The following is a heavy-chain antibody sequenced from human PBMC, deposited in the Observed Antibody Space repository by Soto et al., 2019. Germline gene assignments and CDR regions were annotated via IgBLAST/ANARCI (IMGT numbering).Heavy chain of an antibody. CDR2: IYHSGST. CDR1: GGSISGGSYY. CDR3: ARSVSFGEADS. Sequence: QVQLQESGPGLVKPSEPLYLTCSVSGGSISGGSYYWSWIRQPPGKGLEWIGYIYHSGSTNYNPSLKSRVTISLDTSKNQFSLNLRSVSAADTAVYFCARSVSFGEADSWGQGILVTVSS. D-gene: IGHD3-10*01. V-gene: IGHV4-61*01. J-gene: IGHJ4*02.